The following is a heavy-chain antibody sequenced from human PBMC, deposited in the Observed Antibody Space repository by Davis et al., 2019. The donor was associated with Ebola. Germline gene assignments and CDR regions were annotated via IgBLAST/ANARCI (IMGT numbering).Heavy chain of an antibody. D-gene: IGHD2-8*01. CDR2: IWYDGSNK. CDR3: ARGKRGPMVYDYYYYMDV. J-gene: IGHJ6*03. V-gene: IGHV3-33*01. Sequence: PGGSLRLSCAASGFTFSSYGMHWVRQAPGKGLEWVAVIWYDGSNKYYADSVKGRFTISRDNSKNTLYLQMNSLRAEDTAVYYCARGKRGPMVYDYYYYMDVWGKGTTVTVSS. CDR1: GFTFSSYG.